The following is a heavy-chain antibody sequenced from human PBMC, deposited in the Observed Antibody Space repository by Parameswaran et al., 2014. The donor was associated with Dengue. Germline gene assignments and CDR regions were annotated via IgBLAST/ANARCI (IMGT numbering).Heavy chain of an antibody. V-gene: IGHV3-21*01. CDR3: ARAPRWDFWSGYSFPMDV. CDR1: GFTFSSYS. D-gene: IGHD3-3*01. CDR2: ISSSSSYI. J-gene: IGHJ6*02. Sequence: GSSRLSCAASGFTFSSYSMNWVRQAPGKGLEWVSSISSSSSYIYYADSVKGRFTISRDNAKNSLYLQMNSLRAEDTAVYYCARAPRWDFWSGYSFPMDVWGQGTTVTVSS.